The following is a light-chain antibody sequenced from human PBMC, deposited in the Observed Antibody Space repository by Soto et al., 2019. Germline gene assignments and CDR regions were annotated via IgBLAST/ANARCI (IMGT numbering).Light chain of an antibody. CDR2: DVT. Sequence: QSALTQPASVSGSPGQSITISCTGTSSDVGGYNYVSWYQQHPGRAPKLIIYDVTNRPSGISNRFSGSKSGNTASLTISGLQTEVEADYYCISFTSRHIDVFGTGTQLTVL. V-gene: IGLV2-14*03. CDR1: SSDVGGYNY. CDR3: ISFTSRHIDV. J-gene: IGLJ1*01.